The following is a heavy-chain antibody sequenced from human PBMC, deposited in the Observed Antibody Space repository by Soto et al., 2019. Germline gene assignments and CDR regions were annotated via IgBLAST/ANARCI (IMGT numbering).Heavy chain of an antibody. CDR3: ARERYSNNWDAFDI. D-gene: IGHD6-13*01. J-gene: IGHJ3*02. Sequence: ASVKVSCKASDYTFISYGISWVRQAPGQGLEWMGWISAYNGNTNYAQKLQGRATMTTDTSTSTAYMELRSLRSDDTAVYYCARERYSNNWDAFDIWGQGTMVTVSS. CDR2: ISAYNGNT. CDR1: DYTFISYG. V-gene: IGHV1-18*04.